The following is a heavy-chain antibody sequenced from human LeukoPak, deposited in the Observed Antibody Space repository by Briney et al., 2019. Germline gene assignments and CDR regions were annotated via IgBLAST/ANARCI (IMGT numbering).Heavy chain of an antibody. V-gene: IGHV3-74*01. Sequence: GGSLRLSCAASGFTFSSYWMHWVRQAPGKGLVWVSRIYSDGSSTNYADSVKGRFTISRDNAKNTLYLQMNSLRAEDTAVYYCARCSGISCSFWGQGTLVTVSS. CDR1: GFTFSSYW. CDR3: ARCSGISCSF. CDR2: IYSDGSST. D-gene: IGHD2-2*01. J-gene: IGHJ4*02.